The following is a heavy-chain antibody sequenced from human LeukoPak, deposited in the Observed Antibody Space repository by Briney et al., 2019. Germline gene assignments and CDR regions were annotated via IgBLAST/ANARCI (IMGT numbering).Heavy chain of an antibody. CDR3: ASRRGPSIVGSGRQTYYYYYGMDV. Sequence: SETLSLTCTVSGGSISSSSYYWGWIRQPPGKGLEWIGSIYYTGSTYCNPSLKSRVTISVDTSKNQFSLRLSSVTAADTAVYYCASRRGPSIVGSGRQTYYYYYGMDVWGQGTTVTVSS. CDR2: IYYTGST. CDR1: GGSISSSSYY. V-gene: IGHV4-39*01. J-gene: IGHJ6*02. D-gene: IGHD3-10*01.